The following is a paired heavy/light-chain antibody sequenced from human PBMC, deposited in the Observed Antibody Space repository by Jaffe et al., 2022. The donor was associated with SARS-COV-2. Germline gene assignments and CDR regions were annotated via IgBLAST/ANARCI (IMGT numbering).Light chain of an antibody. CDR1: NLPKKF. Sequence: SYELTQPPSVSVSPGQTARITCSGDNLPKKFAYWYQRKSGQAPVVVIYEDNRRPSGIPERFSASSSGTMATLTISGAQVQDEADYFCSSAVSSDDPNWVFGGGTKLTVL. J-gene: IGLJ3*02. CDR3: SSAVSSDDPNWV. CDR2: EDN. V-gene: IGLV3-10*01.
Heavy chain of an antibody. J-gene: IGHJ4*02. D-gene: IGHD2-21*01. CDR1: GGSVSSSDLH. V-gene: IGHV4-39*01. CDR2: VSYSEST. Sequence: QVQLQESGPGLVKPSETLSLTCTVSGGSVSSSDLHWALIRQPPGKGLEWIGSVSYSESTYYNPSLESRVTMSVDTSKNQFSLKLTSVTAADTAIYYCARQAGDKRYCAGNFCHSWRYFDYWGQGTLVTVSS. CDR3: ARQAGDKRYCAGNFCHSWRYFDY.